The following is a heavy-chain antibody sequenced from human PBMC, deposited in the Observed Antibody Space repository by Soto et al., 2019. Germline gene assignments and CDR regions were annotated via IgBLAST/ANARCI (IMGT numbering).Heavy chain of an antibody. V-gene: IGHV4-4*07. J-gene: IGHJ5*02. CDR2: IHDTGRT. Sequence: QVQLQESGPGLVRPSETLSLTCTVSGDSLSTYYWSWIRQPAGERLEGIGGIHDTGRTNYNPSLNRRVTMSVDTSKIQFSPRANSVTAAATAVYYCARESVSGTYRFDPWGQGTLVTVSS. D-gene: IGHD3-16*02. CDR1: GDSLSTYY. CDR3: ARESVSGTYRFDP.